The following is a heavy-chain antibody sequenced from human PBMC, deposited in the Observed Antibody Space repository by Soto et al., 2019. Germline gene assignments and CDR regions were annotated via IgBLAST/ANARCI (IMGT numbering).Heavy chain of an antibody. CDR2: VNGGGDIT. CDR1: EFTFSSYS. V-gene: IGHV3-23*01. D-gene: IGHD3-3*01. J-gene: IGHJ6*02. CDR3: ARGHFGVTMDV. Sequence: GGSLRLSCAASEFTFSSYSMIWVRQAPGKGLEWVSGVNGGGDITYYAESVKGRFTISRDNSKNTLYLQMNSLRAEDTAVFYYARGHFGVTMDVWGQGTTVTVSS.